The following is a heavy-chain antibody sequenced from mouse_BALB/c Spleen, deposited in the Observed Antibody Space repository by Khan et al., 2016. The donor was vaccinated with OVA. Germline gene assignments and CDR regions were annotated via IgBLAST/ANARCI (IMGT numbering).Heavy chain of an antibody. V-gene: IGHV3-2*02. Sequence: EVQLQESGPGLVKPSQSLSLTCTVTGYSITSDYAWNWIRQFPGNKLEWMGYISYSGNTKYNPSLKSRISLTRDTSENQFFLQLNSVTIEDTATYYCERIYGGDFDYWGQGTTLTVSS. J-gene: IGHJ2*01. D-gene: IGHD1-1*01. CDR3: ERIYGGDFDY. CDR2: ISYSGNT. CDR1: GYSITSDYA.